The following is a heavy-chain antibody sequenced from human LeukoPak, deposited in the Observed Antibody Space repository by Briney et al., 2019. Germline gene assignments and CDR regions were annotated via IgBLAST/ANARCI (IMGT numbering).Heavy chain of an antibody. D-gene: IGHD3-3*01. Sequence: PGGSLRLSCAASGFTFSAYSMNWVRQAPGKGLEWISYITSSSTIYYADSVKGRFTISRDNAKNSLYLQMNSLRAEDTAVYYCARAYDFWSGYQTTPFYYFDYWGQGTLVTVSS. CDR1: GFTFSAYS. CDR2: ITSSSTI. V-gene: IGHV3-69-1*01. J-gene: IGHJ4*02. CDR3: ARAYDFWSGYQTTPFYYFDY.